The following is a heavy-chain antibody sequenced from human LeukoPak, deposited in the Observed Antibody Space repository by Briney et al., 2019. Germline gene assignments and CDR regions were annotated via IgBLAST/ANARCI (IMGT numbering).Heavy chain of an antibody. D-gene: IGHD4/OR15-4a*01. CDR1: GFTFSSYW. CDR3: AKDPSSSEVRPYYFDY. CDR2: INSDGSST. J-gene: IGHJ4*02. Sequence: GGSLRLSCAASGFTFSSYWMHWVRQAPGKGLVWVSRINSDGSSTSYADSVKGRFTISRDNAKNTLYLQMNSLRAEDTALYYCAKDPSSSEVRPYYFDYWGQGTLVTVSP. V-gene: IGHV3-74*01.